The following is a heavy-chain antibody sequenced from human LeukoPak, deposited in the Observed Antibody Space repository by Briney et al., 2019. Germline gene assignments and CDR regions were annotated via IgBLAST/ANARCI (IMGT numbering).Heavy chain of an antibody. D-gene: IGHD3-22*01. CDR2: ISHSWNT. V-gene: IGHV4-59*07. J-gene: IGHJ4*02. Sequence: SDPLPLLCTVCGGHISSNYWHWLRQPPGKGLEWIGYISHSWNTNYNSSFSCLVTIALDTSRTHFSLQLNSVTAADTAVYHCVRCYYDSRGYSSPFDYWGQGTLVTVSS. CDR3: VRCYYDSRGYSSPFDY. CDR1: GGHISSNY.